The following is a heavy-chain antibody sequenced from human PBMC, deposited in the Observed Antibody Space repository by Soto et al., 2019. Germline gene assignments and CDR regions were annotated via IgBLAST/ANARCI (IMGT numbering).Heavy chain of an antibody. J-gene: IGHJ4*02. D-gene: IGHD6-13*01. CDR2: ISGSGGST. CDR1: GFTFSSYA. V-gene: IGHV3-23*01. CDR3: AKDQEGSCSCDY. Sequence: GGSLRLSCAASGFTFSSYAMSWVRQAPGKGLEWVSAISGSGGSTYYADSVKGRFTISRDNSKNTLYLQMNSLRAEDTAVYCCAKDQEGSCSCDYWGQGTLVTVSS.